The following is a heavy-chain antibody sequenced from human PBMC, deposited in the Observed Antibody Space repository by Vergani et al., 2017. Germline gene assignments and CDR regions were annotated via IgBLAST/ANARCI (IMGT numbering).Heavy chain of an antibody. V-gene: IGHV2-26*01. CDR1: GFSLSNARMG. CDR2: IFSNDEK. D-gene: IGHD2-2*02. CDR3: ARIRADCSSTSCYKYYYYYYMDV. Sequence: QVTLKESGPVLVKPTETLTLTCTVSGFSLSNARMGVSWIRQPPGKALEWLAHIFSNDEKSYSTSLKSRLTISKDTSKSQVGLTMTNMDPVDTATYYCARIRADCSSTSCYKYYYYYYMDVWGKGTTVTVSS. J-gene: IGHJ6*03.